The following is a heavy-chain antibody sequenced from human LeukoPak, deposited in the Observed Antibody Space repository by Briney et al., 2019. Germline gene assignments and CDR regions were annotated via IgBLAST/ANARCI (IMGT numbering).Heavy chain of an antibody. Sequence: GGSLRLSCAASGFTFDDYAMHWVRQAPGKGLEWVSGISWNSGSIGYADSVKGRFTISRDNAKNSLYLQMNSLRAEDTDLYYCAKDGGVRGLGSGGWFDPWGQGTLVTVSS. J-gene: IGHJ5*02. V-gene: IGHV3-9*01. CDR3: AKDGGVRGLGSGGWFDP. CDR2: ISWNSGSI. CDR1: GFTFDDYA. D-gene: IGHD3-10*01.